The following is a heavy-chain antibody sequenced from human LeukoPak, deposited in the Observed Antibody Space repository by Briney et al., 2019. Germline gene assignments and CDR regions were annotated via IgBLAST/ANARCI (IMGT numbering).Heavy chain of an antibody. CDR1: GGSISSGGYY. CDR2: IYYSGST. CDR3: ARGWPPYYFDY. J-gene: IGHJ4*02. V-gene: IGHV4-31*03. Sequence: PSETLSLTCTVSGGSISSGGYYWSWIRQHPGQGLEWIGYIYYSGSTYYNPSLKSRVTISVDTSKNQFSLKLSSVTAADTAVYYCARGWPPYYFDYWGQGTLVTVSS. D-gene: IGHD2-15*01.